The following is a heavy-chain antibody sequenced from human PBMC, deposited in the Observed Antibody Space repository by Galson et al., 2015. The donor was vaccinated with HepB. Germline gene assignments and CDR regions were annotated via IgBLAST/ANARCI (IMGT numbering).Heavy chain of an antibody. D-gene: IGHD1-1*01. J-gene: IGHJ6*02. Sequence: SVKVSCKASGYTFTGYYMHWVRQAPGQGLEWMGWINHNSGGTNYAQKFQGRVTMTRDTSISTAYMELSRLRSDDTAVYYCARNAARTMNYYYYGMDVWGQGTTVTVSS. CDR2: INHNSGGT. CDR3: ARNAARTMNYYYYGMDV. CDR1: GYTFTGYY. V-gene: IGHV1-2*02.